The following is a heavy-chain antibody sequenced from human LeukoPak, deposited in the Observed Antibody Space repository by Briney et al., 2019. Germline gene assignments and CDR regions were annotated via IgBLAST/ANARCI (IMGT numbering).Heavy chain of an antibody. J-gene: IGHJ4*02. V-gene: IGHV4-34*01. CDR1: GGSFSGYY. CDR2: INHSGTT. D-gene: IGHD3-10*01. CDR3: ARDTYYYGSGSYGLDY. Sequence: PSETLSLTCAVYGGSFSGYYWSWIRQPPGKGLEWIGEINHSGTTNYNPSLRSRVTISVDKSKNQFSLKLSSVTAADTAVYYCARDTYYYGSGSYGLDYWGQGTLVTVSS.